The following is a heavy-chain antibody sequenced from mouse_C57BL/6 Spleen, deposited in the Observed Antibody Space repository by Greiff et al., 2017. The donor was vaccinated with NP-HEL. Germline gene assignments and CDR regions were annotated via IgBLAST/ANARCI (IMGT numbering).Heavy chain of an antibody. Sequence: VQLQQSGAELVRPGASVKLSCTASGFNIKDDYMHWVKQRPEQGLEWIGWIDPENGDTEYAPKFQGKATITADTSSNTAYLQLRSLTSEDTAVYYCTTGTAQATGFDYWGQGTTLTVSS. V-gene: IGHV14-4*01. CDR2: IDPENGDT. J-gene: IGHJ2*01. CDR3: TTGTAQATGFDY. CDR1: GFNIKDDY. D-gene: IGHD3-2*02.